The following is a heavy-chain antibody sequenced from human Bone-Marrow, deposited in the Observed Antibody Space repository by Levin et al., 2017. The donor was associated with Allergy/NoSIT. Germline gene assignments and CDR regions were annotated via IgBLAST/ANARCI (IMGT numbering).Heavy chain of an antibody. Sequence: PGGSLRLSCSASGFTFSSHSMNWVRQAPRKGLEWISYISSGSSTIYYADSVKGRATISRDDAKNSLYLQLNSLSVEDTAIYYCARGEQWLARLGHWGPGTQVTVSS. CDR1: GFTFSSHS. CDR3: ARGEQWLARLGH. CDR2: ISSGSSTI. V-gene: IGHV3-48*01. D-gene: IGHD6-19*01. J-gene: IGHJ4*02.